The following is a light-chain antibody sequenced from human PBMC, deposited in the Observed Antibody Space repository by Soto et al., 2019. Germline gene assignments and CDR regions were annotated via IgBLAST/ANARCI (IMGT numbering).Light chain of an antibody. V-gene: IGKV1-5*03. CDR1: QSISSW. CDR2: KAS. CDR3: QQYNSYSWT. J-gene: IGKJ1*01. Sequence: DIQMTQSPSALSASVGDRATITCRASQSISSWLAWYQQKPGKAPKLLIYKASSLESGVPSRFSGSGSGTEFTLTISSLQPDDFATYYCQQYNSYSWTFGQGTKGDI.